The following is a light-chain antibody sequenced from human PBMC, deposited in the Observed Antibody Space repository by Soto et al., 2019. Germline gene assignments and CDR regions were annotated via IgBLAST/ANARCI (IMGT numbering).Light chain of an antibody. Sequence: DVQMTQSPSSLSASVGDRVTITCRASQSINNWLAWYQQKPGKAPKFLIYDASTLETGVPSRFSGSASGTEFTLTISCLPPEDVASYYCQQYDTYPLTFGGGTRVELK. J-gene: IGKJ4*01. CDR1: QSINNW. V-gene: IGKV1-5*01. CDR2: DAS. CDR3: QQYDTYPLT.